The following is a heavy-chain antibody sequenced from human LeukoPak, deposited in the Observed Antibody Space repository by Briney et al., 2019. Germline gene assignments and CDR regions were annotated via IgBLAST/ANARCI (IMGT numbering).Heavy chain of an antibody. Sequence: SVKVSCKASGGTFSSYAISWVRQAPGQGLEWMGGIIPTFGTANYAQKFQGRVTITADESTSTAYMELSSLRSEDTAVYYCARESAEWLRLPYYFDYWGQGALVTVSS. CDR1: GGTFSSYA. V-gene: IGHV1-69*13. D-gene: IGHD5-12*01. J-gene: IGHJ4*02. CDR2: IIPTFGTA. CDR3: ARESAEWLRLPYYFDY.